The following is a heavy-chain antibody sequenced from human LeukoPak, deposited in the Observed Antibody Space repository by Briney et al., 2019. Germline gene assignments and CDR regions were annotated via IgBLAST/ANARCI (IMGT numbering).Heavy chain of an antibody. CDR3: ARAVSGRFDY. CDR2: IYYSGST. J-gene: IGHJ4*02. D-gene: IGHD6-19*01. Sequence: SETLSLTCAVYGGSFRNYYWNWIRQPPGKGLEWTGYIYYSGSTNYNPSLNSRVTISVDTSKNQFSLRLSSVTAADTAIYYCARAVSGRFDYWGQGTLVTVSS. CDR1: GGSFRNYY. V-gene: IGHV4-59*08.